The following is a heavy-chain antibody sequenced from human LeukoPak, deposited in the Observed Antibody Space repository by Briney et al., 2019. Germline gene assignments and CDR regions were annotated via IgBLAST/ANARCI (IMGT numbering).Heavy chain of an antibody. D-gene: IGHD2-21*01. CDR3: TRGARVFPDYYYYMDV. Sequence: SETLSLTCTVSGDSMSGYYWSWIRQPPGKGLEWIGYIYYSGSTNYSPSLRSRVTISVDTSKNQFSLKLSSVTAADTAVYYCTRGARVFPDYYYYMDVWGKGTTVTVSS. CDR1: GDSMSGYY. J-gene: IGHJ6*03. V-gene: IGHV4-59*01. CDR2: IYYSGST.